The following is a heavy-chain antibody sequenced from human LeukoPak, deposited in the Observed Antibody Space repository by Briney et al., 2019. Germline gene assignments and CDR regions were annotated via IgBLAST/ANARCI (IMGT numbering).Heavy chain of an antibody. D-gene: IGHD5-18*01. CDR3: ARARSSYGYGDAFDI. Sequence: GGSLRLSCAASGFTFSTYAMHWVRQAPGKGLEWVAVISYGGSSKYYADSVKGRFTISRDNSKNTLYLQMNSLRAEDTAVYYCARARSSYGYGDAFDIWGQGTMVTVSS. J-gene: IGHJ3*02. CDR1: GFTFSTYA. V-gene: IGHV3-30*04. CDR2: ISYGGSSK.